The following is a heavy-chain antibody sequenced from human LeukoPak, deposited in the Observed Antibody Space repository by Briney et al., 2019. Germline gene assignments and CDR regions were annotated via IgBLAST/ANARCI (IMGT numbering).Heavy chain of an antibody. CDR3: ARIFYFGDNNWRYFDY. CDR1: GFTFSNYW. D-gene: IGHD1-20*01. J-gene: IGHJ4*02. V-gene: IGHV3-7*01. Sequence: GGSLRLSCAASGFTFSNYWMSWVRQAPGKGLEWVANIDTDGSKKQYVDSVKGRFPTSRDNAKNSLYLQMNSLRAEDTAIYYCARIFYFGDNNWRYFDYWGQGTLVTVSS. CDR2: IDTDGSKK.